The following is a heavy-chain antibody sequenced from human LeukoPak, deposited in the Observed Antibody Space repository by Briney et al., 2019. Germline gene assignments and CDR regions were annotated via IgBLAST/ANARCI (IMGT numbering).Heavy chain of an antibody. Sequence: GASVNVSCKASGYTFTSYYMHWVRQAPGQGLEWMGIINPSVGSTSYAQKFQGRVTMTRDTSTSTVYMELSSLRSEDTAVYYCARVITSIAARRGEFDYWGQGTLVTVSS. CDR3: ARVITSIAARRGEFDY. CDR1: GYTFTSYY. D-gene: IGHD6-6*01. CDR2: INPSVGST. V-gene: IGHV1-46*01. J-gene: IGHJ4*02.